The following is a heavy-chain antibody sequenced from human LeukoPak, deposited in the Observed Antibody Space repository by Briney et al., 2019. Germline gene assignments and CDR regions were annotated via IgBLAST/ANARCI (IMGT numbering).Heavy chain of an antibody. V-gene: IGHV4-59*02. Sequence: SETLSLTCTVSGASVRSYYRSWIRQPPGKGLEWIGSIYYTGSTSYNPSLKSRVTISLDTSRNQFSLRLNSVTAADTAVYYCARYAPPTTYYFDYWGQGTLVTVSS. CDR3: ARYAPPTTYYFDY. CDR1: GASVRSYY. D-gene: IGHD2-2*01. J-gene: IGHJ4*02. CDR2: IYYTGST.